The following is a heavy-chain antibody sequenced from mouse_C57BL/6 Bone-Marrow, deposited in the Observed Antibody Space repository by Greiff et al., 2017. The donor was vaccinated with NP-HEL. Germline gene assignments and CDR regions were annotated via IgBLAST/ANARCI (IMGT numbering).Heavy chain of an antibody. CDR2: IYIGNGYT. CDR3: ARSMDY. CDR1: GYTFTSYG. Sequence: EVQLQQSGAELVRPGSSVKMSCKTSGYTFTSYGINWVKQRPGQGLEWIGYIYIGNGYTAYNEKFKGKATLTSDTSSSTAYMQLSSLTSEDSAIYFCARSMDYWGQGTSVTVSS. V-gene: IGHV1-58*01. J-gene: IGHJ4*01.